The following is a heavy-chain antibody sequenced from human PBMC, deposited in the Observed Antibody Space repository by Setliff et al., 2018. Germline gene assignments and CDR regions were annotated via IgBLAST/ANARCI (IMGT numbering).Heavy chain of an antibody. D-gene: IGHD6-19*01. CDR1: EFTFGDYG. V-gene: IGHV3-74*01. CDR3: AKDQWLVQYWFDP. CDR2: VNSDGSST. Sequence: GGSLRLSCTASEFTFGDYGMSWVRQAPGKGLEWVSRVNSDGSSTIYADSVKGRFTISRDNAKNSLYLQMDSLRVEDTAVYYCAKDQWLVQYWFDPWGQGTLVTVSS. J-gene: IGHJ5*02.